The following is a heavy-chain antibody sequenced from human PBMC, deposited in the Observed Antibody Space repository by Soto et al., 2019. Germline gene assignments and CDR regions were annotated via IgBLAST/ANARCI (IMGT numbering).Heavy chain of an antibody. V-gene: IGHV4-4*02. CDR3: ARGVGDHYEVSPSVQFDF. Sequence: SETLSLTSVVSGNSISTTNWWSWVCQSPGKGLEWIEEISHSGNTQYNPSLTSRVTISVDKSKSLYSLKLSYVWAADTAVYYCARGVGDHYEVSPSVQFDFWGQLXQVTV. CDR2: ISHSGNT. D-gene: IGHD3-16*01. CDR1: GNSISTTNW. J-gene: IGHJ4*02.